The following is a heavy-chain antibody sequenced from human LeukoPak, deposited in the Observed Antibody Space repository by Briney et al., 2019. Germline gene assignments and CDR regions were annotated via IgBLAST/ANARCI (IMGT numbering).Heavy chain of an antibody. CDR1: GFTFSNYW. J-gene: IGHJ4*02. D-gene: IGHD2-8*01. CDR2: INTDGST. V-gene: IGHV3-74*01. Sequence: PGGCLRLSCAASGFTFSNYWMHWVRQTPGKGLVWFSRINTDGSTSYADSVKGRFTISRDNAKNTLYLQMNSLRAEDTAVYYCARDLMVGSPFDSWGQGTLVTVSS. CDR3: ARDLMVGSPFDS.